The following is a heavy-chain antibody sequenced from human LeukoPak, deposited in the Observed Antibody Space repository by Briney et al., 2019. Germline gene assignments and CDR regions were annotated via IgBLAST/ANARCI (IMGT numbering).Heavy chain of an antibody. CDR2: IYSSAFT. CDR3: ARGSDDYKLGNY. Sequence: LETLSLSCTVSGGSFDNSYCWTWVRQSPGKRPEWIATIYSSAFTYYNPSLRSRVTISGDRSKNLFSLRLTSVTAADTAVYYCARGSDDYKLGNYWGQGILVTVSS. D-gene: IGHD5-24*01. V-gene: IGHV4-39*01. CDR1: GGSFDNSYC. J-gene: IGHJ4*02.